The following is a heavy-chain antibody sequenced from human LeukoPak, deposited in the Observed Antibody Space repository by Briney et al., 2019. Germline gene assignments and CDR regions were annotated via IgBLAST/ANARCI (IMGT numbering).Heavy chain of an antibody. Sequence: GGSLRLSCAASGFTFSSYSMNWVRQAPGKGLEWVSSISSSSSYIYYADSVMGRFTISRDNAKNSLYLQMNSLRAEDTAVYYCARDRIAVALNYYYYMDVWGKGTTVTVSS. D-gene: IGHD6-19*01. V-gene: IGHV3-21*01. J-gene: IGHJ6*03. CDR2: ISSSSSYI. CDR1: GFTFSSYS. CDR3: ARDRIAVALNYYYYMDV.